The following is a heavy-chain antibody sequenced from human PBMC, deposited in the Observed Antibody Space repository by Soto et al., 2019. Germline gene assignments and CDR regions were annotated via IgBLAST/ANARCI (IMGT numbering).Heavy chain of an antibody. CDR1: GGSISSGDYY. V-gene: IGHV4-30-4*01. CDR3: ARTPVVVITTPFDY. D-gene: IGHD3-22*01. J-gene: IGHJ4*02. Sequence: KTSETLSLTCTVSGGSISSGDYYWSWIRQPPGKGLEWIGYIYYSGSTYYNPSLKSRVTISVDTSKNQFSLKLSSVTAADTAVYYCARTPVVVITTPFDYWGQGTLVTVSS. CDR2: IYYSGST.